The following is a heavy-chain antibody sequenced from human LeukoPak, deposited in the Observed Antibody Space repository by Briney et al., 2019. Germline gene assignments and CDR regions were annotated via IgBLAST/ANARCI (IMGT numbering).Heavy chain of an antibody. Sequence: GGSLRLSCAASGFVFGDYGMRWVRQAPGKGLEWVTMVRNDGSDKYYADSVKGRFTISRDNSKNTLYLQMNSPRPEDTAVYYCAKHYYGSGSQKYYFDYWGQGTLVTVSS. V-gene: IGHV3-30*02. CDR3: AKHYYGSGSQKYYFDY. CDR2: VRNDGSDK. CDR1: GFVFGDYG. J-gene: IGHJ4*02. D-gene: IGHD3-10*01.